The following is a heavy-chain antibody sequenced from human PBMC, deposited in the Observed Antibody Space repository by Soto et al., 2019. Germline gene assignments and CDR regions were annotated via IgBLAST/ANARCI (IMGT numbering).Heavy chain of an antibody. CDR1: GFSVGDNY. Sequence: QVQLVESGGGLVEPGGSLRLSCAASGFSVGDNYMTWIRQAPGKGLEWLSYSSSSGGYTNYADSVKGRFTIARDNAKNSLYLQMDSQRSKDTAVSFCARSSGPRHVFTFGYGLDVWGQGTTVTVSS. CDR3: ARSSGPRHVFTFGYGLDV. J-gene: IGHJ6*02. V-gene: IGHV3-11*06. CDR2: SSSSGGYT. D-gene: IGHD3-16*01.